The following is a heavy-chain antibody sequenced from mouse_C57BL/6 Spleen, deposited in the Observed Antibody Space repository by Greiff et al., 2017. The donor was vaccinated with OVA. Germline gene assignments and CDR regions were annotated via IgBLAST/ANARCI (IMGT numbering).Heavy chain of an antibody. V-gene: IGHV1-82*01. D-gene: IGHD2-1*01. CDR3: ARQGNGNWDY. Sequence: VQLQQSGPELVKPGASVKISCKASGYAFSSSWMNWVKQRPGKGLEWIGRIYPGDGDTNYNGKFKGKATLTADKSSSTVYMQLSSLTSEDSAVYFCARQGNGNWDYWGQGTTLTVSS. CDR2: IYPGDGDT. J-gene: IGHJ2*01. CDR1: GYAFSSSW.